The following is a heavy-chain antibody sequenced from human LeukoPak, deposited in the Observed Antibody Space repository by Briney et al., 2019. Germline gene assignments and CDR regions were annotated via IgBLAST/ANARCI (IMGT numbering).Heavy chain of an antibody. CDR3: VSNATNSFDY. J-gene: IGHJ4*02. CDR2: IYHSGST. D-gene: IGHD1/OR15-1a*01. CDR1: DYSISSCYY. Sequence: PSETLSLTCAVSDYSISSCYYWGWIRQPPGKGLEWIGSIYHSGSTYYNPSLKSRVTISVDTSKNQFSLKLSSVTAAETAVYYCVSNATNSFDYWGQGTLVTVSS. V-gene: IGHV4-38-2*01.